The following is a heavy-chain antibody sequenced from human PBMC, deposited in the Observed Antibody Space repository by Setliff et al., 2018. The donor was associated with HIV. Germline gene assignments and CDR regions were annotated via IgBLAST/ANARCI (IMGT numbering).Heavy chain of an antibody. CDR1: GGSVSSSSFY. D-gene: IGHD3-22*01. Sequence: SETLSLTCTVSGGSVSSSSFYWAWIRRPAGKGLEWIGTIYYNGNTYYNPSLESRVTISVETSKNQFSLKLTSVTAADTAVYYCARGDYYDSSGYEGLDYWGQGTLVTVSS. CDR2: IYYNGNT. V-gene: IGHV4-39*07. J-gene: IGHJ4*02. CDR3: ARGDYYDSSGYEGLDY.